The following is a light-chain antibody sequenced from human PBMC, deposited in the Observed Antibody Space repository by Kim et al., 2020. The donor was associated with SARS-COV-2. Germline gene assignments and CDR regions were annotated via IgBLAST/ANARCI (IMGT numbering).Light chain of an antibody. V-gene: IGKV3-20*01. CDR2: GAS. Sequence: STGERATLSCRAGQSVRSSYLAWYQQKPGQAPRLLIYGASSRATGIPDRFSGSGSGTDFTLTISRLEPEDFAVYYCQQYGSSRLTFGQGTRLEIK. CDR3: QQYGSSRLT. CDR1: QSVRSSY. J-gene: IGKJ5*01.